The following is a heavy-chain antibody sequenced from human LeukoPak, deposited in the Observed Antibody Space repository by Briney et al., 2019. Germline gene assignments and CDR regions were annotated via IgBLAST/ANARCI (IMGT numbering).Heavy chain of an antibody. V-gene: IGHV3-21*01. J-gene: IGHJ4*02. CDR3: ARGRDSCYDY. CDR1: GFTFSSYS. Sequence: GGSLKLSCAASGFTFSSYSMNWVRQAPGKGLEWVSSISSSSSYIYYADSVKGRFTISRDNAKNSLYLQMNSLRAEDTAVYYCARGRDSCYDYWGQGTLVTVSS. CDR2: ISSSSSYI. D-gene: IGHD2-15*01.